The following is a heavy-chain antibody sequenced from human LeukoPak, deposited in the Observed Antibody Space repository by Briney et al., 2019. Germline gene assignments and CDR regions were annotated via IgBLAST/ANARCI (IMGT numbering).Heavy chain of an antibody. J-gene: IGHJ4*02. CDR3: ARWRSSGYDFWSGYYIPYYFDY. V-gene: IGHV4-59*08. Sequence: SETLSLTCTVSGGSISSYYWSWIRQPPGKGLEWIGYIYYSGSTYYNPSLKSRVTISVDTSKNQFSLKLSSVTAADTAVYYCARWRSSGYDFWSGYYIPYYFDYWGQGTLVTVSS. CDR2: IYYSGST. D-gene: IGHD3-3*01. CDR1: GGSISSYY.